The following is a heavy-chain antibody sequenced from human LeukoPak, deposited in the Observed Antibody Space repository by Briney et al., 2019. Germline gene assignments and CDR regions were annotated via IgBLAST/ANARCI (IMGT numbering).Heavy chain of an antibody. CDR2: MYHTGST. J-gene: IGHJ4*02. CDR3: ARRVMVRGVIQD. CDR1: GYSISNGYY. Sequence: PSETLSLTCTVSGYSISNGYYWGWIRQPPGKGLEWIGSMYHTGSTFYNPSLKSRVTMSVDTSKNQFSLKLSSVTAADTAVYYCARRVMVRGVIQDWGQGTLVTVSS. V-gene: IGHV4-38-2*02. D-gene: IGHD3-10*01.